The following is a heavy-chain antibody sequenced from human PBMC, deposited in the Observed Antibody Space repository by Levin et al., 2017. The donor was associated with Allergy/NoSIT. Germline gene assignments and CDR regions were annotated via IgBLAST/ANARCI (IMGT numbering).Heavy chain of an antibody. J-gene: IGHJ4*02. D-gene: IGHD6-6*01. Sequence: ASVKVSCKASGGTFSSYTITWVRQAPGQGLEWMGRIIPFLALANYAQKFQGRVTITADKSTSTAYMELSSLRSEDTAVYYCLIAARPPYYWGQGTLVTVAS. CDR2: IIPFLALA. V-gene: IGHV1-69*02. CDR1: GGTFSSYT. CDR3: LIAARPPYY.